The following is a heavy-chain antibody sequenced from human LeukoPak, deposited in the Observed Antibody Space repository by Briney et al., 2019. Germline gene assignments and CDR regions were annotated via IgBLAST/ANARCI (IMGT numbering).Heavy chain of an antibody. CDR3: ARSIAAAGTVPLDFDY. D-gene: IGHD6-13*01. CDR1: GFTSSSYA. J-gene: IGHJ4*02. CDR2: ISYDGSNK. Sequence: GGSLRLSCAASGFTSSSYAMHWVRQAPGKGLEWVAVISYDGSNKYYADSVKGRFTISRDNSKNTLYLQMNSLRAEDTAVYYCARSIAAAGTVPLDFDYWGQGTLVTVSS. V-gene: IGHV3-30*04.